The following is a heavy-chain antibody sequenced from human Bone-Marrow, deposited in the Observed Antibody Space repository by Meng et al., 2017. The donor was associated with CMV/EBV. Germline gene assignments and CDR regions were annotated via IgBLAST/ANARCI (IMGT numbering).Heavy chain of an antibody. D-gene: IGHD1/OR15-1a*01. V-gene: IGHV4-39*01. J-gene: IGHJ6*02. CDR2: IYYSGST. CDR1: GGSISSSSYY. CDR3: ARRVKVRTFVPYYYYGMDV. Sequence: SETLSLTCTVSGGSISSSSYYWGWIRQPPGKGLEWIGSIYYSGSTYYNPSLTSRVTISVDTSKNQFSLKLSPVTAADTAVYYCARRVKVRTFVPYYYYGMDVWGQGTTVTVSS.